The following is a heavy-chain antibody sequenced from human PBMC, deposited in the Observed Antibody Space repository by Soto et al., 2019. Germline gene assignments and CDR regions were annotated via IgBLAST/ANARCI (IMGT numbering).Heavy chain of an antibody. CDR1: GFSFSSCA. J-gene: IGHJ6*02. CDR2: ISGSGGST. D-gene: IGHD6-6*01. Sequence: TGGSLRLSCAASGFSFSSCAMSWVRQAPGKGLEWVSAISGSGGSTYYADSVKGRFTISRDNSKNTLYLQMNSLRAEDTAVYYCAKGSRRALTPWYYYYGMDVWRQGTTVTV. V-gene: IGHV3-23*01. CDR3: AKGSRRALTPWYYYYGMDV.